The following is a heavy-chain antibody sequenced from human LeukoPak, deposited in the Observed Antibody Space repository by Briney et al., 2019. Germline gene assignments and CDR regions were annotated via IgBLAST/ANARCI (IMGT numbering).Heavy chain of an antibody. D-gene: IGHD5-12*01. CDR3: ARGVATITNYYYYGMDV. V-gene: IGHV3-30-3*01. Sequence: GGSLRLSCAASGFTFSSYARHWVRQAPGKGLEWVAVISYDGSNKYYVDSVKGRFTISRDNSKNTLYLQMNSLRAEDTAVYYCARGVATITNYYYYGMDVWGQGTTVTVSS. CDR1: GFTFSSYA. J-gene: IGHJ6*02. CDR2: ISYDGSNK.